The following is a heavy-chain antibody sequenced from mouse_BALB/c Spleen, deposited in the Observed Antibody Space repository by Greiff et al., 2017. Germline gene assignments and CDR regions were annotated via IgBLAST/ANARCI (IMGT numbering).Heavy chain of an antibody. CDR3: ARDYGSSYYAMDY. D-gene: IGHD1-1*01. CDR1: GYAFSSSW. CDR2: IYPGDGDT. Sequence: LVEPGASVKISCKASGYAFSSSWMNWVKQRPGQGLEWIGRIYPGDGDTNYNGKFKGKATLTADKSSSTAYMQLSSLTSVDSAVYFCARDYGSSYYAMDYWGQGTSVTVSS. V-gene: IGHV1-82*01. J-gene: IGHJ4*01.